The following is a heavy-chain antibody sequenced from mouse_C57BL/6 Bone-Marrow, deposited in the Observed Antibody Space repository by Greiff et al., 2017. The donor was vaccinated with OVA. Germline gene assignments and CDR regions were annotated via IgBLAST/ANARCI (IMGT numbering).Heavy chain of an antibody. CDR1: GFTFSDFY. CDR3: ARLDAMDY. Sequence: EVKLQESGGGLVQPGGSLKLSCAASGFTFSDFYMYWIRQTPEKRLEWVAYISNGGGSTYYPDTVKGRFTISRDNAKNTLYLQMSRLKSEDTAMYYWARLDAMDYWGQGTSVTVSS. CDR2: ISNGGGST. V-gene: IGHV5-12*01. J-gene: IGHJ4*01.